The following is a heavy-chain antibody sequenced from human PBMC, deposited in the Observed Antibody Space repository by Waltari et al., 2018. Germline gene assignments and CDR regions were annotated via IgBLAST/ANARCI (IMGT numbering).Heavy chain of an antibody. Sequence: QLQLQESGPGLVKPSETLSLTCTVSGGSISSSSYYWGWIRQPPGKGLAWIGSIYYSGSTYYNPSLKSRVTISVDTSKNQFSLKLSSVTAADTAVYYCARVLGGYCSGGSCPAYYYYYYMDVWGKGTTVTVSS. CDR1: GGSISSSSYY. D-gene: IGHD2-15*01. V-gene: IGHV4-39*07. CDR3: ARVLGGYCSGGSCPAYYYYYYMDV. CDR2: IYYSGST. J-gene: IGHJ6*03.